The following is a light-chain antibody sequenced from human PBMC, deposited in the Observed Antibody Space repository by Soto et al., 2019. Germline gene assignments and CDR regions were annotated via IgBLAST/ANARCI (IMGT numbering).Light chain of an antibody. Sequence: QSALTQPASVSGSPGQSITISCTATSSDVGNSNLVSWYQHHPGKAPKLMIYEATKRPSGVSDRFSGSKSGNTASLTISGLQAADEADYYCSLYTSENTYVFGTGTKLTVL. J-gene: IGLJ1*01. CDR3: SLYTSENTYV. CDR2: EAT. CDR1: SSDVGNSNL. V-gene: IGLV2-14*02.